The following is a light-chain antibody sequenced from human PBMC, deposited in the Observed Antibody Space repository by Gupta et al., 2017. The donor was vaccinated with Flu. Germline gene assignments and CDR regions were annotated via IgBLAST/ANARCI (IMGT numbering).Light chain of an antibody. Sequence: PGTLSLSPGERATLSCRASQTVSSSYLAWYQQKPGQAPRLLIYGASSRATGIPDRFSGTGSGXDFSLAXSRLEPEDFAVYYCQLYGTSRTFGXGTKVEIK. J-gene: IGKJ1*01. CDR3: QLYGTSRT. V-gene: IGKV3-20*01. CDR2: GAS. CDR1: QTVSSSY.